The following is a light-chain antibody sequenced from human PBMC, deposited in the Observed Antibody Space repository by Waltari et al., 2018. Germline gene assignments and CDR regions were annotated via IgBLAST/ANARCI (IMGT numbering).Light chain of an antibody. CDR2: KVS. V-gene: IGKV2-30*02. CDR3: IQGTHWPRT. Sequence: DAVMTQSPLSLPVTLGQPASISCRSTQSLVHSDGNTYLNWYQQRPGQSPRRLIYKVSDRDSGVPDRFSGSGSGTDFTLKISRVEAEDVGVYYCIQGTHWPRTFGQGTRVEIK. J-gene: IGKJ1*01. CDR1: QSLVHSDGNTY.